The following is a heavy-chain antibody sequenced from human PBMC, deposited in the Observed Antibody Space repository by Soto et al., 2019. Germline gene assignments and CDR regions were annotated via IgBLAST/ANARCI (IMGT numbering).Heavy chain of an antibody. CDR1: GGSISSGGYY. V-gene: IGHV4-31*03. J-gene: IGHJ5*02. CDR2: IYYSGST. D-gene: IGHD3-16*02. CDR3: ARSFGGAIVRGWFDP. Sequence: QVQLQESGPGLVKPSQTLSLTCTVSGGSISSGGYYWSWIRQHPGKGLEWIGYIYYSGSTYYNPSLNSRVTISVDTSKYQFSLKLSSVTAADTAVFYCARSFGGAIVRGWFDPWGQGTLVTVSS.